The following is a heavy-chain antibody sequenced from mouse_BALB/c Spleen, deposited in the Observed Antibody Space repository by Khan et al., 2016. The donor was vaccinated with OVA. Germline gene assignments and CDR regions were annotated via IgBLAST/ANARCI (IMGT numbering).Heavy chain of an antibody. CDR1: GYTFTNYG. D-gene: IGHD2-4*01. Sequence: QIQLVQSGPELMKPGETVKISCKASGYTFTNYGMNWVKQAPGKGLKWMGWINTYTGEPTYADDFKGRFAFSLETSANTSYLQINNLTNEDTATYFCARRRAMSTTDWYFDDWGAGTTVTVSS. J-gene: IGHJ1*01. V-gene: IGHV9-3-1*01. CDR3: ARRRAMSTTDWYFDD. CDR2: INTYTGEP.